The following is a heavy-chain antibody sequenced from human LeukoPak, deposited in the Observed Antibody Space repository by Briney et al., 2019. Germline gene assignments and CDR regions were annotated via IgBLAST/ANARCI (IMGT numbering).Heavy chain of an antibody. J-gene: IGHJ4*02. V-gene: IGHV1-2*06. CDR1: GYTFTGYY. D-gene: IGHD3-3*01. CDR2: INPNSGGT. Sequence: ASVKVSCKASGYTFTGYYMHWVRQAPGQGLEWMGRINPNSGGTNYAQNFQGRVTMTRDTSISTAYMELSSLTSEDTAVYFCARGLWSAHRREYYFDSWGQGTLVTVSS. CDR3: ARGLWSAHRREYYFDS.